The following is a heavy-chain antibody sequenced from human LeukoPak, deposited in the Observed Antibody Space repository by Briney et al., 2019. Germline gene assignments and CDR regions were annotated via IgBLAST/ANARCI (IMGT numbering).Heavy chain of an antibody. CDR3: ARHRTVQVQPYNWFDP. J-gene: IGHJ5*02. V-gene: IGHV5-51*01. CDR1: GYSFTSYW. D-gene: IGHD1-1*01. CDR2: IYPGDSDT. Sequence: GESLKISCKGSGYSFTSYWIGWVRQMPGRGLEWMGIIYPGDSDTRYSPSFQGQVTISTDKSISTAYLQWSSLKASDTAMYYCARHRTVQVQPYNWFDPWGQGTLVTVS.